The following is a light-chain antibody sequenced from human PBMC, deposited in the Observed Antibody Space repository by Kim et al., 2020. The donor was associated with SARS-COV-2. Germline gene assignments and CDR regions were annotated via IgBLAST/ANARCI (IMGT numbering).Light chain of an antibody. V-gene: IGLV3-21*01. CDR1: DIIKKS. CDR3: QVWESRTDHVI. J-gene: IGLJ2*01. CDR2: YDS. Sequence: APGATATSTGGGEDIIKKSVQLYQRRPGQAPVLFIYYDSGRPSGVPERFSGSNSGNAATLTIRGVEAGDEADYYCQVWESRTDHVIFGGGTQLTVL.